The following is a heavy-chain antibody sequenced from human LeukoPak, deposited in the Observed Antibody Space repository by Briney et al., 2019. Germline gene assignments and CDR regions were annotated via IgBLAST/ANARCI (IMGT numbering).Heavy chain of an antibody. CDR3: ASYEEIAVAGRRGHYYYYGMDV. J-gene: IGHJ6*02. Sequence: GASVKVSCKASGYTFTSYGISWVRQAPGQGLEWMGWISAYNGNTNYAQKLQGRVTMATDTSTSTAYMELRSLRSDDTAVYYCASYEEIAVAGRRGHYYYYGMDVWGQGTTVTVSS. CDR1: GYTFTSYG. CDR2: ISAYNGNT. D-gene: IGHD6-19*01. V-gene: IGHV1-18*01.